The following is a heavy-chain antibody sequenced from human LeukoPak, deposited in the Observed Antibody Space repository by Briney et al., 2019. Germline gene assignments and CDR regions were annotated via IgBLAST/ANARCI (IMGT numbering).Heavy chain of an antibody. Sequence: PGGSLRLSCAAAGFTFSDYYMSCIRQAPGKGLEWVSYISSSGSTIYYADSVKGRFTISRDNAKNSLYLQMNSRRAEDTAVYYCAREISRERTYYLDYWGQGTLVTVSS. CDR1: GFTFSDYY. J-gene: IGHJ4*02. CDR2: ISSSGSTI. CDR3: AREISRERTYYLDY. D-gene: IGHD5-24*01. V-gene: IGHV3-11*01.